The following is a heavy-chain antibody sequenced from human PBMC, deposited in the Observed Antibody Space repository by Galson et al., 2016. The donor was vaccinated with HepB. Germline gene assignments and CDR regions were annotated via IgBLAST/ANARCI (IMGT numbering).Heavy chain of an antibody. D-gene: IGHD1-14*01. CDR1: GFPFSQYN. CDR3: VRETLRGTRFDN. Sequence: SLRLSCAASGFPFSQYNMNWVRQAPGKGQEWVSFISSSSSYIYYVDSVKGRFTISRDNAKNALYLQMDSLIAEDTAVYYCVRETLRGTRFDNWGEGTLVTVAS. J-gene: IGHJ4*02. V-gene: IGHV3-21*01. CDR2: ISSSSSYI.